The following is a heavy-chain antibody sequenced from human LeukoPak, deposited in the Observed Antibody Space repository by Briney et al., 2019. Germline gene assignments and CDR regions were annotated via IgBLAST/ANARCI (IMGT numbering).Heavy chain of an antibody. CDR3: ARERGGAAAGTYYYMDV. Sequence: GGSLRVSCAASGFTFSDFWMTWVRQSPGKGLEWVAKIKQDGSNNYSVDSVKGRFTISRDNAKNSLYLQMNSLRAEDTAVYYCARERGGAAAGTYYYMDVWGKGTTVTVSS. J-gene: IGHJ6*03. D-gene: IGHD6-13*01. V-gene: IGHV3-7*01. CDR1: GFTFSDFW. CDR2: IKQDGSNN.